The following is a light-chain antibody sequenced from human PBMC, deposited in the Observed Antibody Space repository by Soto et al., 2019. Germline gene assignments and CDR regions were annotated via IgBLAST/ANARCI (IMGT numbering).Light chain of an antibody. J-gene: IGLJ1*01. CDR2: EVS. CDR1: SSDVGGYNY. Sequence: QSALTQPASVSGSPGQSITISCTGTSSDVGGYNYVSWYQQHPGKAPKLIIYEVSNWPSGVPDRFSGSKSGSTASLTISGLQAEDEADYYCSLYISGSTYVFGTGTKVTVL. CDR3: SLYISGSTYV. V-gene: IGLV2-14*01.